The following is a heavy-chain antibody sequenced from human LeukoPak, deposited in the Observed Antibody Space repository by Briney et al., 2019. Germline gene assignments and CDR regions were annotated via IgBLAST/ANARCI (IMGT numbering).Heavy chain of an antibody. V-gene: IGHV3-48*02. Sequence: PGGSPRLSCAASGFIFSDYSMNWVRQTPGKGLEWVAYISSGGSTIYYADSVRGRFTISRDSARNSLYLQMNSLRDEDTAVYCCARDETGVGSGGIDFWGQGTLVTVSS. CDR1: GFIFSDYS. D-gene: IGHD2-8*02. CDR3: ARDETGVGSGGIDF. J-gene: IGHJ4*02. CDR2: ISSGGSTI.